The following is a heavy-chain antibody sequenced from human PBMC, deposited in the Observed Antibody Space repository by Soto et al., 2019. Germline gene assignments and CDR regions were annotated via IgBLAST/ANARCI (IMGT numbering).Heavy chain of an antibody. CDR2: IIPIFGTT. CDR1: GGTFSRYG. V-gene: IGHV1-69*12. CDR3: ASSAAGNYYYGMDV. J-gene: IGHJ6*02. Sequence: QVQLVQSGAEVKKPGSSVKVSCKASGGTFSRYGISWVRQAPGHGLEWMGGIIPIFGTTNYAQKFQGRVTITADESTSTAYMEQSSLRSEDTAVYYCASSAAGNYYYGMDVWGQGTTVTVSS. D-gene: IGHD2-15*01.